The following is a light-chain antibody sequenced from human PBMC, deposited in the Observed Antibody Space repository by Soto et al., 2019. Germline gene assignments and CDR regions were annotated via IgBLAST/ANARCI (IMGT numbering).Light chain of an antibody. CDR2: EVT. J-gene: IGLJ2*01. Sequence: QSALTQPPSASGSPGQSVTISCSETSSDVGSYSYVSWYQQHPGKAPKLMIYEVTKRPSGVPDRFSGSKSDNTASLSVSGLQAEDEAYYYCSSYAGSDNVVFGGGTQLTVL. V-gene: IGLV2-8*01. CDR1: SSDVGSYSY. CDR3: SSYAGSDNVV.